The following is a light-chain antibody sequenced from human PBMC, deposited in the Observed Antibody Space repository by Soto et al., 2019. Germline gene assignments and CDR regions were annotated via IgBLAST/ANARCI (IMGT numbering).Light chain of an antibody. J-gene: IGLJ2*01. CDR1: KLGDGF. V-gene: IGLV3-1*01. Sequence: SYDLSQPPSVSVSPGQTASISCSGDKLGDGFVCWYQLKPGQCPQLVIYEDMKRPSGIPERFSGSNSGNTATLTIDGTQGMDEADYYCQTWDSEAVIFGGGTQLTVL. CDR2: EDM. CDR3: QTWDSEAVI.